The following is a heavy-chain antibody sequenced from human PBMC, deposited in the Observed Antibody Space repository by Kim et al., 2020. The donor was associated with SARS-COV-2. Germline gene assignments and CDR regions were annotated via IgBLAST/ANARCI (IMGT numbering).Heavy chain of an antibody. CDR3: ARDRIQLWLPEIYYYYGMDV. D-gene: IGHD5-18*01. Sequence: GGSLRLSCAASGFTFSSYSMNWVRQAPGKGLEWVSSISSSSSYIYYADSVKGRFTISRDNAKNSLYLQMNSLRAEDTAVYYCARDRIQLWLPEIYYYYGMDVWGQGTTVTVSS. J-gene: IGHJ6*02. V-gene: IGHV3-21*01. CDR1: GFTFSSYS. CDR2: ISSSSSYI.